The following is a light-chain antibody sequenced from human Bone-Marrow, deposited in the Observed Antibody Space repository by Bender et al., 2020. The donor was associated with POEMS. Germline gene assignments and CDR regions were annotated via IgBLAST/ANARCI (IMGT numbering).Light chain of an antibody. CDR1: SSDVGLYNY. J-gene: IGLJ2*01. CDR3: SSYTTSSTYVV. Sequence: QSALTQPASVSGSPGQSITISCTGTSSDVGLYNYVSWYQQHPGKAPQLMIYDVSNRPSGVSNRFSGSKSGNTASLTISGLQAEDEADYYCSSYTTSSTYVVFGGGTKLTVL. V-gene: IGLV2-14*03. CDR2: DVS.